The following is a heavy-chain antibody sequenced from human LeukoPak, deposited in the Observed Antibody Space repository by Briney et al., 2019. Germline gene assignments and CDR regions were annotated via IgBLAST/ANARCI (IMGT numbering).Heavy chain of an antibody. CDR2: INPGGGST. D-gene: IGHD2-15*01. V-gene: IGHV1-46*01. CDR1: GYTFTSYY. CDR3: ARLLGYCSGGSCYSDY. J-gene: IGHJ4*02. Sequence: GASVKVSCKASGYTFTSYYMHWVRQAPGQGLEWMGIINPGGGSTSYAQKFQGRVTMTRDTSTSTVYMELSSLRSEDTAVYYCARLLGYCSGGSCYSDYWGQGTLVTVSS.